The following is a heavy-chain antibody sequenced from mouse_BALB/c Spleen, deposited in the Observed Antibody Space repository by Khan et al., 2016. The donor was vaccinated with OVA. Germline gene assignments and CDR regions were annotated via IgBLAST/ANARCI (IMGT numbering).Heavy chain of an antibody. D-gene: IGHD1-1*01. V-gene: IGHV3-2*02. CDR2: ISYSGRT. CDR3: ARSVTITTVVATDFDY. Sequence: EVQLQESGPGLVKPSQSLSLTCTVTGYSITSDYAWNWIRQFPGNKLEWMGYISYSGRTSYNPSLKSRISITRYTSKNQFFLQLHSVTTEDTATYYCARSVTITTVVATDFDYWGQGTTLTVSS. J-gene: IGHJ2*01. CDR1: GYSITSDYA.